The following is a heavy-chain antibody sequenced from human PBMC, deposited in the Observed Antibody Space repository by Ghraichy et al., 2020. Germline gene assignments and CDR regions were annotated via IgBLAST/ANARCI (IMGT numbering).Heavy chain of an antibody. J-gene: IGHJ5*02. CDR2: IYSGGST. D-gene: IGHD3-9*01. Sequence: GGSLRLSCAASGFTVSSNYMSWVRQAPGKGLEWVSVIYSGGSTYYADSVKGRFTISRDNSKNTLYLQMNSLRAEDTAVYYCAREDRHYDILTGYAGGWFDPWGQGTLVTVSS. CDR3: AREDRHYDILTGYAGGWFDP. CDR1: GFTVSSNY. V-gene: IGHV3-53*01.